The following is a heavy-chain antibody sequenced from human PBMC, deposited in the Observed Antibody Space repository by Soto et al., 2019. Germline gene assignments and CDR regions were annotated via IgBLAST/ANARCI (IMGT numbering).Heavy chain of an antibody. CDR1: GGSISSDDW. Sequence: QVQLQESGPGLVKPSGTLSLTCAVSGGSISSDDWWSWVRQPPGKGLEWIGEIYHSGSTNYNPSLKSRVSYSVDKSKSQFSLKLSSVTAAATAVYYCARDLHGSGYRRFDYWGQGTLVTVSS. CDR2: IYHSGST. J-gene: IGHJ4*02. CDR3: ARDLHGSGYRRFDY. D-gene: IGHD3-22*01. V-gene: IGHV4-4*02.